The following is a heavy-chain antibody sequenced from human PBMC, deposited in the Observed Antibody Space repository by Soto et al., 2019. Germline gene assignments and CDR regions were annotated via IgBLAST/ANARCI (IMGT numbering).Heavy chain of an antibody. D-gene: IGHD1-26*01. CDR2: ISYDGSNK. J-gene: IGHJ4*02. V-gene: IGHV3-30*18. Sequence: QVQLVESGGGVVQPGRSLRLSCAASGFTFSSYGMQWVRQYPGKGLEWVAVISYDGSNKYYAESVKGRFTISRDNSKNTLYLQMNSLRAEDTAVYYCAKETPYSGSPHFDYWGQGTLGTVSS. CDR3: AKETPYSGSPHFDY. CDR1: GFTFSSYG.